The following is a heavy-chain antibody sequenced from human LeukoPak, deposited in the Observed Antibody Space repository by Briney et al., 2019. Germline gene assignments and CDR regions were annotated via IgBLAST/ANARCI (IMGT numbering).Heavy chain of an antibody. V-gene: IGHV3-23*01. D-gene: IGHD5-18*01. CDR1: GFTFSNYA. CDR3: ARDLVQLWSKDY. J-gene: IGHJ4*02. Sequence: GGSLRLSCAASGFTFSNYAMTWVRQAPGRGLEWVSGISDSGGTTNYADSVKGRFTISRDNAKSSLYLQMNSLRAEDTAVYYCARDLVQLWSKDYWGQGTLVTVSS. CDR2: ISDSGGTT.